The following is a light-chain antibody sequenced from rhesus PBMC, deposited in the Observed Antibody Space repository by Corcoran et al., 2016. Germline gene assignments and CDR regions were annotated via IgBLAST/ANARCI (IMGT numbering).Light chain of an antibody. V-gene: IGKV1-33*02. CDR1: QGISNA. Sequence: DIQMSQSPSSLSASVGDKVTITCRASQGISNASAWDQQKPGKAPKLLIYAASSLESGGPSRFSGSRSGTVFTLTISSLQPEDFATYYCQQGYSTPYSFGQGTKVEIK. J-gene: IGKJ2*01. CDR3: QQGYSTPYS. CDR2: AAS.